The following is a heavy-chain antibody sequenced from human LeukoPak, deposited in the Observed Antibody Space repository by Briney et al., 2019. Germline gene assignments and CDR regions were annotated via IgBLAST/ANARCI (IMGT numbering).Heavy chain of an antibody. CDR3: ARAVPIWELRLGFDY. V-gene: IGHV4-59*08. Sequence: SETLSLTCTVSGSSISSYYWNWIRQPPGKGLEWIGYIYYSGSTNYNPSLKSRVTISVDTSKNQFSLKLSSVTAADTAVYYCARAVPIWELRLGFDYWGQGTLVTVSS. D-gene: IGHD1-26*01. CDR2: IYYSGST. CDR1: GSSISSYY. J-gene: IGHJ4*02.